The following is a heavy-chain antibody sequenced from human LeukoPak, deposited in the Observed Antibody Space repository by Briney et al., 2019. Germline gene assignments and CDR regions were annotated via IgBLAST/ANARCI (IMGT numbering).Heavy chain of an antibody. D-gene: IGHD3-3*01. V-gene: IGHV3-7*01. CDR1: GFTFSSYW. Sequence: PGGSLRLSCAASGFTFSSYWMSWVRQAPGKGLEWVANIKQDGSEKYYVDSVKGRFTISRDNAKNSLYLQMNSLRAEDTAVYHCARDGFWSGYDAFDIWGQGTMVTVSS. CDR2: IKQDGSEK. CDR3: ARDGFWSGYDAFDI. J-gene: IGHJ3*02.